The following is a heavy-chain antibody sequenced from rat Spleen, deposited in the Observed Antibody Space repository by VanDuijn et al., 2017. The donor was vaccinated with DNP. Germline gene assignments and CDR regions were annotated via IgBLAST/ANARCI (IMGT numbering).Heavy chain of an antibody. V-gene: IGHV2-27*01. J-gene: IGHJ2*01. D-gene: IGHD2-2*01. CDR1: GFSLTSYH. CDR3: ARGIPDFDY. Sequence: QVQLKESGPGLVQPSQTLSLTCTVSGFSLTSYHVHWVRLPPGKGLEWMGRIQSGGTTDYNSALKSRLSISRDTSKSQVFLKMNSLQTEDTATYYCARGIPDFDYWGQGVMVTVSS. CDR2: IQSGGTT.